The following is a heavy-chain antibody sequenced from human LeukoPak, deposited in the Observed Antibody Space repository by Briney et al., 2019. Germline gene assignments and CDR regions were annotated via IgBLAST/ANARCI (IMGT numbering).Heavy chain of an antibody. Sequence: SEALSLTCTVSGGSISSGGYYWSWIRQHPGKGLEWIGYIYYSGSTYYNPSLKSRVTISVDTSKNQFSLKLSSVTAADTAVYYCARAPLDYGDPGWFDPWGQGTLVTVSS. J-gene: IGHJ5*02. V-gene: IGHV4-31*03. CDR3: ARAPLDYGDPGWFDP. CDR2: IYYSGST. CDR1: GGSISSGGYY. D-gene: IGHD4-17*01.